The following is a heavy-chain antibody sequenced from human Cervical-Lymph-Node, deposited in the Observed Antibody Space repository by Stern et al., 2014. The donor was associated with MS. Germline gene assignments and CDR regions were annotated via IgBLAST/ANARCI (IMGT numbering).Heavy chain of an antibody. CDR2: IIPIFGAP. CDR1: GGTFSSYA. D-gene: IGHD2-15*01. CDR3: ARASTRGFDY. J-gene: IGHJ4*02. Sequence: VQLVESGAEVKKPGSSVNVSCKASGGTFSSYAINWVRQAPGQGLYWMGGIIPIFGAPNYAQKFQGRVTITADESTSTVYMQLSGLKSEDTAVYYCARASTRGFDYWGQGTLVTVSS. V-gene: IGHV1-69*01.